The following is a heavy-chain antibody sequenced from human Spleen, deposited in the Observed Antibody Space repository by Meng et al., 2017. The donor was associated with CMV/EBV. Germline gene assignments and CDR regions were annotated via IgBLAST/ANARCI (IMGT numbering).Heavy chain of an antibody. CDR1: GYSFTSYY. CDR3: AREKESGRFLRFDP. J-gene: IGHJ5*02. V-gene: IGHV1-46*01. D-gene: IGHD3-3*01. Sequence: ASVKVSCKASGYSFTSYYMHRVRQAPGQGLEWIGIINPSGGSTRYTQNFQGRVTMTRDTSTSTVYMELSSLRSEDTAVYYCAREKESGRFLRFDPWGQGTLVTVSS. CDR2: INPSGGST.